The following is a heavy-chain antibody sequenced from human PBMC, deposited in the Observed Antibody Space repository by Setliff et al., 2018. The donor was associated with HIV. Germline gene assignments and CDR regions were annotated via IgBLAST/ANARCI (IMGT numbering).Heavy chain of an antibody. J-gene: IGHJ4*02. CDR2: VVPVFNTV. CDR3: ARSGYFDSSAEF. D-gene: IGHD3-9*01. V-gene: IGHV1-69*06. Sequence: SVKVSCKSSGYTFSNFGVSWVRQAPGQGLEWMGRVVPVFNTVNYAQLFQDRITISADKSASTAYMELSNLGSNDTAVYYCARSGYFDSSAEFWGQGTLVTVSS. CDR1: GYTFSNFG.